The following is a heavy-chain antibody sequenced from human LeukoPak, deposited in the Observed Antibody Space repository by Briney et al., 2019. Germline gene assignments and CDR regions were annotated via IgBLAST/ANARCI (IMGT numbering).Heavy chain of an antibody. J-gene: IGHJ6*03. CDR2: ISYDGSNK. CDR1: GFTFSSYA. CDR3: ARVVAVAGTHYYYYMDV. V-gene: IGHV3-30-3*01. Sequence: PGGSLRLSCAASGFTFSSYAMHWVRQAPGKGLEWVAVISYDGSNKYHADSVKGRFTISRDNSKNTLYLQMNSLRAEDTAVYYCARVVAVAGTHYYYYMDVWGKGTTVTVSS. D-gene: IGHD6-19*01.